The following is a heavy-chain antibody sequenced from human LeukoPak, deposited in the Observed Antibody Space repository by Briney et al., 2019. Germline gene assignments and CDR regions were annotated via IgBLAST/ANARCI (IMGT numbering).Heavy chain of an antibody. CDR3: AREIGGSSSPYNWFDP. Sequence: PSETLSLTCTVSGGSISSSSYYWGWIRQPPGKGLEWIGSIYYSGSTYYSPSLKSRVTISVDTSKNQFSLKLSSVTAADTAVYYCAREIGGSSSPYNWFDPWGQGTLVTVSS. CDR2: IYYSGST. CDR1: GGSISSSSYY. D-gene: IGHD6-6*01. J-gene: IGHJ5*02. V-gene: IGHV4-39*07.